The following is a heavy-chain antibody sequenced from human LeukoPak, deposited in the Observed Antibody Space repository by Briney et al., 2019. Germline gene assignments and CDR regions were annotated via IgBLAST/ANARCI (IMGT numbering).Heavy chain of an antibody. D-gene: IGHD3-10*01. CDR1: GFTFSSYA. Sequence: GGSLRLSCAASGFTFSSYAMSWVRQAPGKGLEWVSYISSSGSTIYYADSVKGRFTISRDNAKNSLYLQMNSPRAEDTAVYYCARAGGSGSYYAWYFDYWGQGTLVTVSS. CDR3: ARAGGSGSYYAWYFDY. V-gene: IGHV3-48*04. CDR2: ISSSGSTI. J-gene: IGHJ4*02.